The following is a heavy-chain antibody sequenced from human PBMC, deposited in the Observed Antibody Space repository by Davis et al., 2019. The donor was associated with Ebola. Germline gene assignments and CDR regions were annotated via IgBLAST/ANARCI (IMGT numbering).Heavy chain of an antibody. Sequence: SVKVSCKASGGTFSSYAISWVRQAPGQGLEWMGGIIPIFGTANYAQKFQGRVTITADESTSTAYMELSSLRSEDTAVYYCARGRGRRITIFGVVNPNYYYYGMDVWGQGTTVTVSS. CDR2: IIPIFGTA. J-gene: IGHJ6*02. V-gene: IGHV1-69*13. D-gene: IGHD3-3*01. CDR1: GGTFSSYA. CDR3: ARGRGRRITIFGVVNPNYYYYGMDV.